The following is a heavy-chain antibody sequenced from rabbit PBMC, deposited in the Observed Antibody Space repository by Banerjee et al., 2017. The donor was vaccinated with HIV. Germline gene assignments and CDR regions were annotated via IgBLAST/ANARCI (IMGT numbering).Heavy chain of an antibody. D-gene: IGHD2-1*01. CDR3: ARADGDDGWGLNL. Sequence: QSLEESGGDLVKPGASLTLTCKASGFSFSSGDWICWVRQAPGKGLEWIACIYDDSSGITHYANWAKGRFTISKTSSTTVTLQVTSLTDADTATYFCARADGDDGWGLNLWGQGTLVTVS. V-gene: IGHV1S40*01. CDR1: GFSFSSGDW. J-gene: IGHJ4*01. CDR2: IYDDSSGIT.